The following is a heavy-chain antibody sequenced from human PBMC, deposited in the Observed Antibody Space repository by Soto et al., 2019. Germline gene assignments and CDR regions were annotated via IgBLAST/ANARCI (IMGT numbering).Heavy chain of an antibody. V-gene: IGHV4-59*01. CDR3: ARDSPMDYFDD. D-gene: IGHD2-8*01. CDR1: GGSISSYY. J-gene: IGHJ4*02. CDR2: INDRGST. Sequence: SETLSLTCTVSGGSISSYYWSWIRQPPGKGLEWIGYINDRGSTSYNPSLKSRVTISIDTSKNQFSLKLTSVTAADTAVYYCARDSPMDYFDDWGQGTLVTVSS.